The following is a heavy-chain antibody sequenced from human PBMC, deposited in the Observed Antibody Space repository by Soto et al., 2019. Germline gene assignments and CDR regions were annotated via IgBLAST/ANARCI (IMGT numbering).Heavy chain of an antibody. V-gene: IGHV1-8*01. J-gene: IGHJ5*02. D-gene: IGHD6-13*01. Sequence: QVQLVQSGAEVKKPGASVKVSCMASGYTFTSYDIHWVRQATGQGLEWMGWMNPNNGNTGYAQRCQGRVPMTSNNSISTAYIELRSLRSEDTAVYFCARAWSSRYWRWFAPWGQGTLVAVSS. CDR1: GYTFTSYD. CDR2: MNPNNGNT. CDR3: ARAWSSRYWRWFAP.